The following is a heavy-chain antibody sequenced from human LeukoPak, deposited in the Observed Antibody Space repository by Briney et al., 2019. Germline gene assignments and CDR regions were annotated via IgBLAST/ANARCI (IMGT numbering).Heavy chain of an antibody. CDR3: AKANYYYDSSGYGIEYFQH. D-gene: IGHD3-22*01. J-gene: IGHJ1*01. CDR2: ISWNSGSI. Sequence: PGGSLRLSCAASGLTFDDYAMHWVRQAPGKGLEWVSGISWNSGSIGYADSVKGRFTISRDNAKNSLYLQMNSLRAEDTALYYCAKANYYYDSSGYGIEYFQHWGQGTLVTVSS. V-gene: IGHV3-9*01. CDR1: GLTFDDYA.